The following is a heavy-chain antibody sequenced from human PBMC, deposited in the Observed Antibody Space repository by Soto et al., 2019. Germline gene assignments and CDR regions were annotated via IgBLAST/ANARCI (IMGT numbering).Heavy chain of an antibody. V-gene: IGHV4-34*01. CDR1: GGSFSGYY. CDR3: ASSPRFGIAVAGYNWFDP. J-gene: IGHJ5*02. Sequence: QVQLQQWGAGLLKPSETLSLTCAVYGGSFSGYYWSWIRQPPGKGLEWIGEINHSGSTNYKPSLTSPVTISVDTSKNQFALPLSCVTAEDTAVYSCASSPRFGIAVAGYNWFDPWGQGSLVTVSS. D-gene: IGHD6-19*01. CDR2: INHSGST.